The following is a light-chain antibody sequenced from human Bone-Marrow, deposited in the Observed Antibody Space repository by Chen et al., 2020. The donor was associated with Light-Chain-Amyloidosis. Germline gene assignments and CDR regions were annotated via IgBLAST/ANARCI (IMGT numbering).Light chain of an antibody. V-gene: IGLV10-54*02. CDR2: RND. CDR3: SALDHGVGANV. Sequence: QAGLTQPPSVSKGLGETATLTCTGNNNDVGHRGAAWLQQAQGHPPKLLSYRNDERPSGISERFLAPRSGTTASLTIAALQPDDEAVYCGSALDHGVGANVFGSVTKVTVL. J-gene: IGLJ1*01. CDR1: NNDVGHRG.